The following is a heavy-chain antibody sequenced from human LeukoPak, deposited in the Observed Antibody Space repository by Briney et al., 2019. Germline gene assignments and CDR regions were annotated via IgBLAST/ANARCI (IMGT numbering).Heavy chain of an antibody. J-gene: IGHJ3*02. CDR3: ARDADIAAAATGGFDI. D-gene: IGHD6-13*01. CDR2: TYYRSKWYN. V-gene: IGHV6-1*01. Sequence: SQTLSLTCAISGDTVSSNSAAWNWLRQSPSRGLEWLGRTYYRSKWYNDYAVSVKSRITINPDTSKNQFSLQLNSVTPEDTAVYYCARDADIAAAATGGFDIWRQGTMVTVSS. CDR1: GDTVSSNSAA.